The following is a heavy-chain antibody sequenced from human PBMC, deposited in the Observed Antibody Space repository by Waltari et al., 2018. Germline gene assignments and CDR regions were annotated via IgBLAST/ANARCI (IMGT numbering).Heavy chain of an antibody. CDR2: INHSGST. CDR1: GGSFSGYY. J-gene: IGHJ6*02. D-gene: IGHD2-2*01. CDR3: ASVAWGSTSSKGGYYYYYGMDV. Sequence: QVQLQQWGAGLLKPSETLSLTCAVYGGSFSGYYWSWIRQPPGKGLEWIGEINHSGSTNYNPSLKSRVTISVDTSKNQFSLKLSAVTAADTAVYYCASVAWGSTSSKGGYYYYYGMDVWGQGTTVTVSS. V-gene: IGHV4-34*01.